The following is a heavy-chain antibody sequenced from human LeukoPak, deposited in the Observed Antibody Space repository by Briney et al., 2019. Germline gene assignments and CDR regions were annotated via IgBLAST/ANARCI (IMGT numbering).Heavy chain of an antibody. CDR3: VGGGGWLPDF. CDR1: GFIFSTHW. D-gene: IGHD6-19*01. J-gene: IGHJ4*02. Sequence: PGGSLRLSCAASGFIFSTHWMNSVRQAPGKGLGWVAIIKGDGTGTPYADSVEGRFTISRDKTKSSLYFQINSRRAEDTAVYYCVGGGGWLPDFWGQGVLVTVSS. CDR2: IKGDGTGT. V-gene: IGHV3-7*01.